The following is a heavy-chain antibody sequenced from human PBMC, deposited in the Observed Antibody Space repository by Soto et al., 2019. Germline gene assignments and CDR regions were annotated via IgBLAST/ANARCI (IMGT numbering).Heavy chain of an antibody. CDR2: MNPNSGNT. CDR1: GYTFTSYD. Sequence: GASVKVSCKASGYTFTSYDINWVRQATGQGLEWMGWMNPNSGNTGYAQKFQGRVTMTRNTSISTAYMELSSLRSEDTAVYYCARGAYYDFWSGYYTPSHYYYMDVWGIGTTVTVSS. V-gene: IGHV1-8*01. CDR3: ARGAYYDFWSGYYTPSHYYYMDV. J-gene: IGHJ6*03. D-gene: IGHD3-3*01.